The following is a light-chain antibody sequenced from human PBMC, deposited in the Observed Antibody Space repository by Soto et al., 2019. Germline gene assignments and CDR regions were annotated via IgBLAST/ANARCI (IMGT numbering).Light chain of an antibody. CDR1: QSVRSY. Sequence: DMQMTQSPSSLSASVGDRVTIACRASQSVRSYLNWYQQKPGKAPDLLIYETSTLQSGVPSRFSGTGYGTDFTLTISSLQPEDFATYYCQQTFSIPRTFGHGTKVDIK. CDR2: ETS. CDR3: QQTFSIPRT. V-gene: IGKV1-39*01. J-gene: IGKJ1*01.